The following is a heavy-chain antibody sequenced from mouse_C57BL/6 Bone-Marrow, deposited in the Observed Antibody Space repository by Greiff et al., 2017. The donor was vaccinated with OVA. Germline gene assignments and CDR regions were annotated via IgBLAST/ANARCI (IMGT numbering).Heavy chain of an antibody. CDR2: INPSDSDT. CDR1: GYTFTSYW. V-gene: IGHV1-74*01. CDR3: ALGPGDY. J-gene: IGHJ2*01. Sequence: QVQLQQPGAELVKPGASVKVSCKASGYTFTSYWMHWVKQRPGQGLEWIGRINPSDSDTNYTQKFKGKATLTVDKSSSTAYMQLSSLTSEDSAVYYCALGPGDYWGQGTTLTVSS.